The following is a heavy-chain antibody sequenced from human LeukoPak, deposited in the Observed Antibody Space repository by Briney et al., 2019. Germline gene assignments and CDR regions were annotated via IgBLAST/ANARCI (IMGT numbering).Heavy chain of an antibody. J-gene: IGHJ4*02. CDR1: EFTFNDYA. CDR3: ARHTPYRYSSGGLDY. Sequence: PGGSLRLSCAASEFTFNDYAMSWVRQAPGKGLEWVSVIYSGGSTYYADSVKGRFTISRDSSKNTLSLQMNSLRAEDTAVYYCARHTPYRYSSGGLDYWGQGTLVTVSS. CDR2: IYSGGST. D-gene: IGHD6-19*01. V-gene: IGHV3-66*04.